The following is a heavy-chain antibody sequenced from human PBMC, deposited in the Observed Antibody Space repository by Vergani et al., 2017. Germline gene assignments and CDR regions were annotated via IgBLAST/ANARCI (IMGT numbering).Heavy chain of an antibody. J-gene: IGHJ6*03. CDR3: ASTAVTTSHYYYYYMDV. Sequence: QVQLVQSGAEVKKPGSSVKVSCKASGGTFSSYAISWVRQAPGQGLEWMGGIIPIFGTANYAQKFQGRVTITADESTSTAYMELSSLRSEDTAVYYCASTAVTTSHYYYYYMDVWGKGTTVTVSS. V-gene: IGHV1-69*01. CDR1: GGTFSSYA. D-gene: IGHD4-11*01. CDR2: IIPIFGTA.